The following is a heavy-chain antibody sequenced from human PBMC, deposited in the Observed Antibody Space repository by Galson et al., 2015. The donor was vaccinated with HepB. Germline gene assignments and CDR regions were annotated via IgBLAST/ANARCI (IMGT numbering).Heavy chain of an antibody. CDR2: INNVTGNP. Sequence: SVKASCKASGYIFMSYALNWVRQAPGQGLEWMAWINNVTGNPTYAQDFTGRFVFSLDSSVSTAYLQINTLQAEDTAVYFCTRSGAGGNAFDFWGQGTMVTVSS. D-gene: IGHD3-10*01. CDR1: GYIFMSYA. V-gene: IGHV7-4-1*02. CDR3: TRSGAGGNAFDF. J-gene: IGHJ3*01.